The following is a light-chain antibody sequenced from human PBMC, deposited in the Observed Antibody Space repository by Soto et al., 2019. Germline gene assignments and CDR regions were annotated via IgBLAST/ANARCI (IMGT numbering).Light chain of an antibody. CDR3: QQYNNWPRT. CDR1: QSVSNN. V-gene: IGKV3-15*01. J-gene: IGKJ1*01. Sequence: EIVMTQSPATVSVYPGERATLSCRASQSVSNNLAWYQQKPGQAPRLLIYGASARVSGVPARFSGSGSGTEFTLTISSLQSEDFAVYYCQQYNNWPRTFGQGTKVDIK. CDR2: GAS.